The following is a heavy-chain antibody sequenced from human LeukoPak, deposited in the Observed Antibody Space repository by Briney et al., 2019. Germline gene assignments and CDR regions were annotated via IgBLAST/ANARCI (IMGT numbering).Heavy chain of an antibody. Sequence: GGSLRLSCAASGFTFSSYGMHWVRQAPGKGLEWVAFIRYDGSNKYYADSVKGRFTISRDNSKNTLYLQMNSLGAEDTAVYYCAKTPGTTTDYWGQGTLVTVSS. CDR2: IRYDGSNK. D-gene: IGHD4-11*01. V-gene: IGHV3-30*02. J-gene: IGHJ4*02. CDR1: GFTFSSYG. CDR3: AKTPGTTTDY.